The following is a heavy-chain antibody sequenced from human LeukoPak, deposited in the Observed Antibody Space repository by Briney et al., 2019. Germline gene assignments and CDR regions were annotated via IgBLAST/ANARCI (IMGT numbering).Heavy chain of an antibody. CDR3: ARVGAFLWSGYFSSGDVEDPDY. CDR1: GFTFSNYA. V-gene: IGHV3-48*01. J-gene: IGHJ4*02. D-gene: IGHD3-3*01. Sequence: PGGSLRLSCAASGFTFSNYAMSWVRQAPGKGLEWVSYISSSSSTIYYADSVKGRFTISRDNAKNSLYLQMNSLRAEDTAVYYCARVGAFLWSGYFSSGDVEDPDYWGQGTLVTVSS. CDR2: ISSSSSTI.